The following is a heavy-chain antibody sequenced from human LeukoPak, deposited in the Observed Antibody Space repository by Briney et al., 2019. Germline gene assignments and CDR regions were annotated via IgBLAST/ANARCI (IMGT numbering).Heavy chain of an antibody. J-gene: IGHJ4*02. CDR1: GFTFGSYA. CDR3: AKDKVAAAGPYYFDF. D-gene: IGHD6-13*01. V-gene: IGHV3-23*01. CDR2: ISGSGASA. Sequence: GGSLRLSCAASGFTFGSYAMSWVRQAPGKGLEWVSGISGSGASANYADSVKGRFTISRDFSKNTLDLQMRSLRAEDTAVYYCAKDKVAAAGPYYFDFWGQGALVTVSS.